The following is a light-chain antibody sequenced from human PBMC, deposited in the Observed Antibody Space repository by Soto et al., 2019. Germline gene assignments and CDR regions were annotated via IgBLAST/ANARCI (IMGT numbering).Light chain of an antibody. CDR1: RSLSSTS. V-gene: IGKV3-20*01. CDR3: QQYGSSPRT. Sequence: EIVLTQSPGTLSLSPGERAALSCRASRSLSSTSLAWYQQRPGQAPRLLIYDVSSRATGIPDRFSGSGSGTDFTLTINRLEPDDFAVYYCQQYGSSPRTFGKGTKV. CDR2: DVS. J-gene: IGKJ1*01.